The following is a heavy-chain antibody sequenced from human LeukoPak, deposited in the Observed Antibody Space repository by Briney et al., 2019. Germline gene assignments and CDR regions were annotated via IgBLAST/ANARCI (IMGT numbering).Heavy chain of an antibody. CDR3: ARDVAVAGRHQFDY. D-gene: IGHD6-19*01. V-gene: IGHV3-30*04. CDR2: ISYDGSNK. J-gene: IGHJ4*02. Sequence: GGSLRLSCAASGFTFSSYAMHWVRQAPGKGLEWVAVISYDGSNKYYADSVKGRFTISRDNSKNTLYLQMNSLRAEDTAVYYCARDVAVAGRHQFDYWGQGTLVTVSS. CDR1: GFTFSSYA.